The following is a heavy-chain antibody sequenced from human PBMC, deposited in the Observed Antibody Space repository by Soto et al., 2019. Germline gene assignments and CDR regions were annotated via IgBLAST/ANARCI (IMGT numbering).Heavy chain of an antibody. CDR2: ISAGGTTI. CDR3: AKEHGDYVIEYWYFDR. D-gene: IGHD4-17*01. J-gene: IGHJ2*01. V-gene: IGHV3-23*01. Sequence: WGSLTLSCAASGFTFTNYAMNWVRQAPGKGLEWVSRISAGGTTINYADSVKGRFTISRDNSKNTLYLQMSSLRAEDTAVYYCAKEHGDYVIEYWYFDRWGRGTLVTVSS. CDR1: GFTFTNYA.